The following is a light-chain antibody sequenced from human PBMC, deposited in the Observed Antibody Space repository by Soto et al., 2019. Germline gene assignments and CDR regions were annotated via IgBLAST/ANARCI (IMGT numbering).Light chain of an antibody. Sequence: QSVLTQPASVSGSPGQSITISCTGTNSDIGSFDLVSWYQLHPGKAPKFLIYEGAKRPSGFSSRISGSTSGNTASLTISGLQAEDEADYYCCAYAGTDRNWVFGGGTQLTVL. V-gene: IGLV2-23*01. CDR2: EGA. J-gene: IGLJ3*02. CDR3: CAYAGTDRNWV. CDR1: NSDIGSFDL.